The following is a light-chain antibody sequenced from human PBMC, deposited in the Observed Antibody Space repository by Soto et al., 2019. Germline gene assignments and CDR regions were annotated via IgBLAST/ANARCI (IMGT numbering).Light chain of an antibody. CDR3: QTWGTGTWV. Sequence: QPVVTQSPSASASLGASVRLTCTLSSGHSSYAIAWHQQQPEKGPRYLMKVDSDGSHIKGDGIPDLFSGSSSGAERYLTISSLQSEDEADYYCQTWGTGTWVFGVGTKLTVL. CDR1: SGHSSYA. CDR2: VDSDGSH. J-gene: IGLJ3*02. V-gene: IGLV4-69*01.